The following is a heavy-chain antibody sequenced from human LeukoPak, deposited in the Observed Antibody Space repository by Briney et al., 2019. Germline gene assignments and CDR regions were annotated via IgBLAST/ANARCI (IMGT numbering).Heavy chain of an antibody. D-gene: IGHD6-19*01. J-gene: IGHJ4*02. CDR3: TTTTRGWYGVGDY. V-gene: IGHV4-39*01. CDR1: GGSISSTTYY. Sequence: SETLSLTCTVSGGSISSTTYYWGWIRQPPGKRLKWIGSFYYSGSTYYNASLKSRVSISVDTSKNQFSLRLSSVTAADTAVYYCTTTTRGWYGVGDYWGQGALVAVSS. CDR2: FYYSGST.